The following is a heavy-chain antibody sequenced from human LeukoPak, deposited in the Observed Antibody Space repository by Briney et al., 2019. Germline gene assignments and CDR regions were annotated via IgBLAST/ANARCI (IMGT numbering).Heavy chain of an antibody. CDR2: IWYDGSNK. Sequence: PGRSLRLSCAASGFTFSSYGMHWVRQAPGKGLEWVAVIWYDGSNKYYADSVKGRFTISRDNSKNTLYLQMNSLRAEDTAVYYCAASTWHKTGWFDPWGQGTLVTVSS. CDR1: GFTFSSYG. D-gene: IGHD2-2*01. J-gene: IGHJ5*02. CDR3: AASTWHKTGWFDP. V-gene: IGHV3-33*01.